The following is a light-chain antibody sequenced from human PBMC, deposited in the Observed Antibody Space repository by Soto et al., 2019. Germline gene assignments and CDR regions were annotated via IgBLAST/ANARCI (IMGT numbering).Light chain of an antibody. V-gene: IGLV2-23*01. J-gene: IGLJ1*01. Sequence: QSVLTQPASVSGSPGQPITISCTGSSSAVGSYRFVSWYQHHPGKVPKLIIYEGGKRPSGVSNRFSGSEPGNTASLTISGLQAEDEADYYCGSSAPSRTFVFGTGTKLTVL. CDR2: EGG. CDR3: GSSAPSRTFV. CDR1: SSAVGSYRF.